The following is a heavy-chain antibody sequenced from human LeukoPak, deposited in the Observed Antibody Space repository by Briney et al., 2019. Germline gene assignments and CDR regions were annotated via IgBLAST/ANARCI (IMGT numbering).Heavy chain of an antibody. CDR3: ARSSGSYYP. J-gene: IGHJ5*02. CDR1: GGSFSGYH. V-gene: IGHV4-34*01. Sequence: SETLSLTCAVYGGSFSGYHWSWIRQPPGKGLEWIGEINHSGSTNYNPSLKSRVTISVDTSKNQFSLKLSSVTAADTAVYYCARSSGSYYPWGQGTLVTVSS. D-gene: IGHD1-26*01. CDR2: INHSGST.